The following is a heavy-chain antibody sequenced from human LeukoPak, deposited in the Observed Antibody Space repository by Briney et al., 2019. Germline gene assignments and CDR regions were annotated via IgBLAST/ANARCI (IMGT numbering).Heavy chain of an antibody. Sequence: SGPTLVNPTQPLTLTCTFSGFSLSSSGMCVSWIRQPPGKALEWLARIDWDDDKYYSTSLKTRLTISKDTSKNQVVLTMTNMDPVDTATYYCARMMYSSSSGRWFDPWGQGTLVTVSS. CDR1: GFSLSSSGMC. CDR2: IDWDDDK. V-gene: IGHV2-70*11. D-gene: IGHD6-6*01. CDR3: ARMMYSSSSGRWFDP. J-gene: IGHJ5*02.